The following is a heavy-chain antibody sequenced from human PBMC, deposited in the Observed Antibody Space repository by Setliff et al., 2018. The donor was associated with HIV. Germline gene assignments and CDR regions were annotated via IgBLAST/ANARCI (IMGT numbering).Heavy chain of an antibody. CDR1: GGSFSGYY. V-gene: IGHV4-34*01. Sequence: SETLSLTCAVYGGSFSGYYWSWIRQTPGKGLERIGEIDHSGGTKYNPSLKSRVTISLDTSKNQFSLKLSSVTAADTAVYYCASARFWSGYYTGDNYYYMDVWGKGTTVTVSS. D-gene: IGHD3-3*01. CDR2: IDHSGGT. J-gene: IGHJ6*03. CDR3: ASARFWSGYYTGDNYYYMDV.